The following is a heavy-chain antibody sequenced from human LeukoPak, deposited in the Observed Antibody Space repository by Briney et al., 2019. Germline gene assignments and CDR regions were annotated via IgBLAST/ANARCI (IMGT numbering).Heavy chain of an antibody. D-gene: IGHD3-10*01. Sequence: SGGSLRLSCVVSGFTFSSYWMRWVRQAPGKGLMWVSRIRTDGSSTIYADSVKGRFTISRDNAKNTLYLQMNSLRAEDTAVYYCARESTVVREYYFDYWGQGTLVTVSS. J-gene: IGHJ4*02. CDR2: IRTDGSST. CDR1: GFTFSSYW. CDR3: ARESTVVREYYFDY. V-gene: IGHV3-74*01.